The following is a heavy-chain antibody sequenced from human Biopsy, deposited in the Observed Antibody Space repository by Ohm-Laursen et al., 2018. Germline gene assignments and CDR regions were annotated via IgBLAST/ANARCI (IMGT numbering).Heavy chain of an antibody. CDR2: IYYTGST. J-gene: IGHJ4*02. CDR3: ARDSRGGHLNTTLITGKNLDS. V-gene: IGHV4-59*01. Sequence: TLSLTCTVSRDSISNYYWTWIQKKKKKGLEWIGYIYYTGSTNYNPSVKSRVTISVDTSKNQFSLKLNSVTAADTAVYFCARDSRGGHLNTTLITGKNLDSWGQGILVTVSS. D-gene: IGHD3-16*01. CDR1: RDSISNYY.